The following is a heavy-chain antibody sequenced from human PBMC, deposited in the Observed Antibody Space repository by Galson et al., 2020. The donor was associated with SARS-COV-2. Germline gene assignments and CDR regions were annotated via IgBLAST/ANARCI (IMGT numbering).Heavy chain of an antibody. V-gene: IGHV3-66*01. CDR3: ARDLMEAGSHDY. CDR2: IYSGGST. Sequence: GESLKIYCAASGFTVSSNYMSWVRQAQGKGLEWVSVIYSGGSTYYADSVKGRFTISRDNSKNTLYLQMNSLRAEDTAVYYCARDLMEAGSHDYWGQGTLVTVSS. J-gene: IGHJ4*02. D-gene: IGHD6-19*01. CDR1: GFTVSSNY.